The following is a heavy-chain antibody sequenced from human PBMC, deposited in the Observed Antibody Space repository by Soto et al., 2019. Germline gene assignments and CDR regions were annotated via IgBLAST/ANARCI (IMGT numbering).Heavy chain of an antibody. V-gene: IGHV4-30-4*01. J-gene: IGHJ3*02. CDR1: GGSISSGDYY. Sequence: SETLSLTCTVSGGSISSGDYYWGWIRQPPGKGLEWIGYIYYSGSTYYNPSRKSRVTISVDTSKNQFSLKLSSVTAADTALYYCARGHYDSSGYHLIDAFDIWGQGTMDTVSS. D-gene: IGHD3-22*01. CDR2: IYYSGST. CDR3: ARGHYDSSGYHLIDAFDI.